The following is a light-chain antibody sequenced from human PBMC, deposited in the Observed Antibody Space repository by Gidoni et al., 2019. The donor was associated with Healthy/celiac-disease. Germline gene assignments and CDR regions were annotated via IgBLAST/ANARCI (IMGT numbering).Light chain of an antibody. V-gene: IGKV3-15*01. CDR2: GAS. Sequence: EIVMTQSPATLSVSPGERATLSCRASQSVSRNLAWYQQKPGQAPRLLIYGASTRATGIPARFSGSVSGTEFTLTISSLQSEDFAVYYCQQYNNWLITFGQGTRLEIK. J-gene: IGKJ5*01. CDR3: QQYNNWLIT. CDR1: QSVSRN.